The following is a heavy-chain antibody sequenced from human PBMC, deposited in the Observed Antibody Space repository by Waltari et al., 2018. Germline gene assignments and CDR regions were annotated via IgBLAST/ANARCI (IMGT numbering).Heavy chain of an antibody. CDR1: GVTFSSYG. J-gene: IGHJ6*03. CDR2: IWYDGSNK. Sequence: QVQLVESGGGVVQPGRSLRLSCAASGVTFSSYGMHWVRQAPGKGLEWVAVIWYDGSNKYYADSVKGRFTISRDNSKNTLYLQMNSLRAEDTAVYYCAKGYGYMDVWGKGTTVTVSS. CDR3: AKGYGYMDV. V-gene: IGHV3-33*06. D-gene: IGHD6-13*01.